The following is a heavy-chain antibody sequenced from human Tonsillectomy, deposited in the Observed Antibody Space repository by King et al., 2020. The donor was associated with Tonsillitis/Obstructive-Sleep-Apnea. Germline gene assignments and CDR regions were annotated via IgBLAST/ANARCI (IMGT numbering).Heavy chain of an antibody. D-gene: IGHD3-3*02. CDR1: GGSISSYY. CDR2: VYYSGST. V-gene: IGHV4-59*01. CDR3: ARFHFWSGSNWFDP. Sequence: VQLQESGPGLVKPSETLALTCTVSGGSISSYYWCWIRQPPGKGLEWIGYVYYSGSTNYNPSLMSRVTMSVDTSKNQFSLKLSSVTAADTAVYFCARFHFWSGSNWFDPWGQGTLVTVSS. J-gene: IGHJ5*02.